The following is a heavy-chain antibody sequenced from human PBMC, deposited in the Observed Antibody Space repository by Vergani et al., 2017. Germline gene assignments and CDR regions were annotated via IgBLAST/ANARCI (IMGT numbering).Heavy chain of an antibody. Sequence: EVQLVQSGAEVKKPGESLKISCKGSGYSFTSYWIGWVRQMPGKGLEWMWIISPGDSDTRYSPSFQGQVTISADKSISTAYLQWSSLKASDTAMYYCARLHSQTYCGGDCYSLDYWGQGTLVTVSS. CDR1: GYSFTSYW. CDR2: ISPGDSDT. J-gene: IGHJ4*02. CDR3: ARLHSQTYCGGDCYSLDY. V-gene: IGHV5-51*01. D-gene: IGHD2-21*02.